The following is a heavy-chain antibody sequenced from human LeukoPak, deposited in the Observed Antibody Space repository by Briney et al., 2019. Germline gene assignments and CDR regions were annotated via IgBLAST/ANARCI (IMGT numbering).Heavy chain of an antibody. J-gene: IGHJ4*02. CDR1: GYTFTSYG. D-gene: IGHD6-19*01. CDR2: ISAYNGNT. Sequence: ASVKVSCKASGYTFTSYGISWVRQAPGQGLEWMGWISAYNGNTNYAQKLQGRVTMTTDTSTSTAYMELRSLRPDDTAVYYCAREVAVAGYFDYWGQGTLVTVSS. CDR3: AREVAVAGYFDY. V-gene: IGHV1-18*01.